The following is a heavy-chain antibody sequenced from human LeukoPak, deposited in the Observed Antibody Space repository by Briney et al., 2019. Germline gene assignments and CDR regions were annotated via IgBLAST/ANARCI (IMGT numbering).Heavy chain of an antibody. CDR2: IYSGGST. Sequence: PGGSLRLSCAASGFTVSSNYMSWVRQAPGKGLEWVSVIYSGGSTYYADSVKGRFTISRDNSKNTLYLRMNSLRAEDTAVYYCARAGSITMVRGEDWFDPWGQGTLVTVSS. CDR3: ARAGSITMVRGEDWFDP. V-gene: IGHV3-66*01. J-gene: IGHJ5*02. CDR1: GFTVSSNY. D-gene: IGHD3-10*01.